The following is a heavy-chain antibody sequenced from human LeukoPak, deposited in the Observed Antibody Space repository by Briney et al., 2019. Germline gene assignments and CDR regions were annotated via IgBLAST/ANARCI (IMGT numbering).Heavy chain of an antibody. Sequence: PGGSLRLSCAASGFTFSSYAMSWVRQAPGKGLEWVSAISGSGGSTYYADSVKGRFTISRDNAKNSLYLQMNSLRAEDTAVYYCARDPRVYYYGRNHLDYWGQGTLVTVSS. J-gene: IGHJ4*02. V-gene: IGHV3-23*01. CDR3: ARDPRVYYYGRNHLDY. CDR1: GFTFSSYA. CDR2: ISGSGGST. D-gene: IGHD3-10*01.